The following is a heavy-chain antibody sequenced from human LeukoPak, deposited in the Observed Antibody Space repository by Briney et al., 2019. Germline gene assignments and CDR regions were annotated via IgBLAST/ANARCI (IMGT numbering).Heavy chain of an antibody. Sequence: PETLSLTCTVSGGSISSSSYYWGWIRQPPGKGLEWIGSIYYSGSTYYNPSLKSRVTISVDTSKNQFSLKLSSVTAADTAVYYCARTSSTLAEGTLDYWGQGTLVTVSS. CDR3: ARTSSTLAEGTLDY. V-gene: IGHV4-39*01. J-gene: IGHJ4*02. CDR1: GGSISSSSYY. CDR2: IYYSGST. D-gene: IGHD2-2*01.